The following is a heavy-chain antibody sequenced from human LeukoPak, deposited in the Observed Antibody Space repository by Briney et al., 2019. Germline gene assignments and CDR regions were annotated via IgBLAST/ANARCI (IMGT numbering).Heavy chain of an antibody. V-gene: IGHV4-59*12. CDR3: ALNDCSGGSCHDY. CDR1: GGSISSYY. J-gene: IGHJ4*02. CDR2: IYSSGST. Sequence: SETLSLTCTVSGGSISSYYWSWIRQPPGKGLEWIGYIYSSGSTNFNPSLKSRVTISVDTSKNQFSLRLSSVTAADTAVYYCALNDCSGGSCHDYWGQGTLVTVSS. D-gene: IGHD2-15*01.